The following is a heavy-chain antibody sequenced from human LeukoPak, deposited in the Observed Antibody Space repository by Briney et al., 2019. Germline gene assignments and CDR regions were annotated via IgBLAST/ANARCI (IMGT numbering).Heavy chain of an antibody. CDR3: ARDPGTWWTGDY. D-gene: IGHD1-14*01. CDR2: INPNSGGT. V-gene: IGHV1-2*05. CDR1: GYTFTGYY. J-gene: IGHJ4*02. Sequence: ALVKVSCKASGYTFTGYYMRWVRQAPGQGLEWMGRINPNSGGTNYAQKFQGRVTMTRDTSISTAYMELSRLRSDDTDVYYCARDPGTWWTGDYSGQGTLVTVSS.